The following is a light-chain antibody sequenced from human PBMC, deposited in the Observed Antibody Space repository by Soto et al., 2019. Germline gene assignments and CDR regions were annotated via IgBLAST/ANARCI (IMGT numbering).Light chain of an antibody. J-gene: IGKJ4*01. CDR2: AAS. CDR3: QQSYSTPLT. Sequence: IQMTRSRSTLSAYGGDRGSITCVASQSISSYLDWYQPTTGKAPKLLIYAASSLQSGVPSRFSGGGSGTDFTLTISSLQPEDFETYYCQQSYSTPLTFGGGTKVDIK. V-gene: IGKV1-39*01. CDR1: QSISSY.